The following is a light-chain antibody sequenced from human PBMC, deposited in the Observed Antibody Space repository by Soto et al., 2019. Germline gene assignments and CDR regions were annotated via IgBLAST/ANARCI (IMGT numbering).Light chain of an antibody. Sequence: QSVLTQPPSVSGAPGQRVTISCTGSSSNIGAGHDVHWYQQLPGTAPKLLIYGNGNRPSGVPDRFSGSKSGTSASLAITGLQAEDEADYYCQSYDSVLSGSEVFGTGNKVTV. CDR2: GNG. CDR3: QSYDSVLSGSEV. CDR1: SSNIGAGHD. J-gene: IGLJ1*01. V-gene: IGLV1-40*01.